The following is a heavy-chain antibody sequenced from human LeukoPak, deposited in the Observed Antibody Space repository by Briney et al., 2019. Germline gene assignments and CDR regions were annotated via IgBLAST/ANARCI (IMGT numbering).Heavy chain of an antibody. CDR1: GGSISSSNW. CDR3: AGDSSGQAGFDY. CDR2: IYHSGST. D-gene: IGHD3-22*01. J-gene: IGHJ4*02. V-gene: IGHV4-4*02. Sequence: SETLSLTCAVSGGSISSSNWWSWVRQPPGKGLEWIGEIYHSGSTNYNPSLKSRVTISVDKSKNQFSLKLSSVTAADTAVYYCAGDSSGQAGFDYWGQGTLVTVSS.